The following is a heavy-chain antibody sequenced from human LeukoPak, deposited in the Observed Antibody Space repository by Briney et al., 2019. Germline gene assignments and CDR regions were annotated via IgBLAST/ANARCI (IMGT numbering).Heavy chain of an antibody. Sequence: SETLSLTCAVSGGSISSSNWWSWVRQPPGKGLEWIGEIYHSGRTNYNPSLKSRVTISVDKSKNQFSLKLSSVTAVDTAVYYCARMYYYDSSGYSYFDYWGQGTLVTVSS. CDR3: ARMYYYDSSGYSYFDY. D-gene: IGHD3-22*01. V-gene: IGHV4-4*02. J-gene: IGHJ4*02. CDR2: IYHSGRT. CDR1: GGSISSSNW.